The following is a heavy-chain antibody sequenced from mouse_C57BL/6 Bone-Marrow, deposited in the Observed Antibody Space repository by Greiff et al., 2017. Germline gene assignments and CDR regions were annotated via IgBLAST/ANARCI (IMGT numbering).Heavy chain of an antibody. V-gene: IGHV3-1*01. CDR3: AGGYYGSSPDY. CDR1: GYSITSGYD. Sequence: EVKLVESGPGMVKPSQSLSLTCTVTGYSITSGYDWHWIRHFPGNKLEWMGYISYSGSTNYNPSLKSRISITHDTSKNHFFLKLNSVTTEDTATYYCAGGYYGSSPDYWGQGTTLTVSS. J-gene: IGHJ2*01. D-gene: IGHD1-1*01. CDR2: ISYSGST.